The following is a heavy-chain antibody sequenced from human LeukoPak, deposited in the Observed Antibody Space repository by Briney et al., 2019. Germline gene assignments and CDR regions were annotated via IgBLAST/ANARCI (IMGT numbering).Heavy chain of an antibody. V-gene: IGHV4-34*01. CDR2: INHSGST. Sequence: SETLSLTCAVYGGSFSGYYWTWIRQPPGKGLEWIGEINHSGSTNHNPSLKSRVTISVDTSKNQFSLKLSSVTDADTAVYYCARGRAVTKYQGLIDYWGQGALVTVSS. CDR3: ARGRAVTKYQGLIDY. D-gene: IGHD4-17*01. CDR1: GGSFSGYY. J-gene: IGHJ4*02.